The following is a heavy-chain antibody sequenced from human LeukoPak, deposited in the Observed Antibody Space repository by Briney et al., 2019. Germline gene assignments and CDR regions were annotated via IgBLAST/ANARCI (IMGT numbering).Heavy chain of an antibody. Sequence: GASVKVSCKASGGTFSSYAISWVRQAPGQGLEWMGGIIPIFGTANCAQKFQGRVTITADESTSTAYMELSSLRSEDTAVYYCARSAYCGGDCSWYFDYWGQGTLVTVSS. CDR3: ARSAYCGGDCSWYFDY. CDR2: IIPIFGTA. V-gene: IGHV1-69*13. D-gene: IGHD2-21*01. CDR1: GGTFSSYA. J-gene: IGHJ4*02.